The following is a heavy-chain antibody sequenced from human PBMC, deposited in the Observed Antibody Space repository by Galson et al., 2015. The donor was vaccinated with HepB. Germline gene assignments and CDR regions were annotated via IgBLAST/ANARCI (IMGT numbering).Heavy chain of an antibody. V-gene: IGHV3-9*01. CDR1: GFTVDDYA. D-gene: IGHD2-8*02. CDR3: AKGGLGYCTGGVCYTGYYFDY. J-gene: IGHJ4*02. Sequence: SLRLSCAASGFTVDDYAMHWVQQAPGKGLEGASGLRWNSCSIGYADSVKGRFTISRDNAKNSLYLQMNSLRAEDTALYYCAKGGLGYCTGGVCYTGYYFDYWGQGTLFTVSS. CDR2: LRWNSCSI.